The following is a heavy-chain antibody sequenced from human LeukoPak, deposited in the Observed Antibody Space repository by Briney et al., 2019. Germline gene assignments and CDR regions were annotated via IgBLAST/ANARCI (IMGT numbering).Heavy chain of an antibody. D-gene: IGHD3-3*02. V-gene: IGHV3-15*01. Sequence: SGGSLRLSCAASGFTFSNAWMSWVRQAPGKGLEWVGRIKSKTDGGTTDYAAPVKGRFTISRDDSKNTLYLQMNSLKTEDTAVYYCTTGESPFLEWFLYWGQGTLVTVSS. CDR2: IKSKTDGGTT. CDR1: GFTFSNAW. J-gene: IGHJ4*02. CDR3: TTGESPFLEWFLY.